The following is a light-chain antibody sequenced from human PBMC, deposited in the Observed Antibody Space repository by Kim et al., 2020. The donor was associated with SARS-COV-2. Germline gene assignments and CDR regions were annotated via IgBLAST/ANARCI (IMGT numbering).Light chain of an antibody. CDR2: AS. V-gene: IGKV3-20*01. CDR3: HHYDNSPRT. CDR1: QSISSSY. J-gene: IGKJ1*01. Sequence: EIVLTQSPGTLSLSPGESATLSCRASQSISSSYFAWYQQKPGQAPRLLIFASNRATGIPDRFSGSGSGTDFTLTISRLEPEDFATYYCHHYDNSPRTFGQGTKVDIK.